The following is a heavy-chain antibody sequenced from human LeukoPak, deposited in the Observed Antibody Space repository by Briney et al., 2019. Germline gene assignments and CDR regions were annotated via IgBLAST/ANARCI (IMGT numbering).Heavy chain of an antibody. Sequence: SETLSLTCTVSGGSIRSYCWSWIRQPPGKGLEWIGYIDYSGSTIYNPSLKSRVTISVETSKNQFSLKLRSVSGADAALYYCARVAFKGDYYGMDVWGQGTTVTVSS. CDR1: GGSIRSYC. V-gene: IGHV4-59*01. CDR3: ARVAFKGDYYGMDV. J-gene: IGHJ6*02. CDR2: IDYSGST.